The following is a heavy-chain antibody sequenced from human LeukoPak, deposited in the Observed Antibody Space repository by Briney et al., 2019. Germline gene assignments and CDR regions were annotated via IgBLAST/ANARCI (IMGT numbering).Heavy chain of an antibody. J-gene: IGHJ3*02. V-gene: IGHV3-23*01. CDR2: ISGSGGST. Sequence: GGPLRLSCAASGFTFSSYAMSWVRQAPGKGLEWVSAISGSGGSTYYADSVKGRFTISRDNSKTTLYPQMNSLRAEDTAVYYCAKDRGVGDIVVVPAEAFDIWGQGTMVTVSS. CDR3: AKDRGVGDIVVVPAEAFDI. D-gene: IGHD2-2*01. CDR1: GFTFSSYA.